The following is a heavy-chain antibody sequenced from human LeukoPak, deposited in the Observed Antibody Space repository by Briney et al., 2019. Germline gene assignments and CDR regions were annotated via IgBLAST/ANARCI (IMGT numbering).Heavy chain of an antibody. V-gene: IGHV1-46*01. J-gene: IGHJ4*02. Sequence: ASVKVSCKASGYTFTSYYMHWVRQAPGQGLEWMGIINPSGGSTSYAQKFQGRVTMTRDTSTSTVYMELSSLRSEDTAVYYCARTRYSGGWYDPSFYFDYWGQGTLVTVSS. D-gene: IGHD6-19*01. CDR2: INPSGGST. CDR3: ARTRYSGGWYDPSFYFDY. CDR1: GYTFTSYY.